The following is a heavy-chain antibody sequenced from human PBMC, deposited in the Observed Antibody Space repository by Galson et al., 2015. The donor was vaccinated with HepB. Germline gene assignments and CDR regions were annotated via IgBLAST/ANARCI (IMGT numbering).Heavy chain of an antibody. D-gene: IGHD2-15*01. CDR1: GFTFSTYD. CDR2: IGTAGDP. Sequence: SLRLSCAASGFTFSTYDMHWVRQATGKGLEWVSVIGTAGDPYYSGSVKGRFTISRENAKNSLYLQMNSLRAGDTAVYYCARGRDCNGGSCYSGFDYWDQGTLVTVSS. CDR3: ARGRDCNGGSCYSGFDY. J-gene: IGHJ4*02. V-gene: IGHV3-13*05.